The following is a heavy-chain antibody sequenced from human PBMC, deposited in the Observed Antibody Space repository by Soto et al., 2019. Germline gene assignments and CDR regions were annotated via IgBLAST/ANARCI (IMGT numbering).Heavy chain of an antibody. CDR1: GDSISRGGYF. CDR3: ARGILRPNHYMDV. Sequence: QVQLQESGPGLVKPSQTLSLTCIVSGDSISRGGYFWTWIRQHPGKGLEWIGYIYDSGSAFYNPSLKSRVTMSVDPFKNQFSLNLRSVTAADTAVFYCARGILRPNHYMDVWGKGTAVAVSS. J-gene: IGHJ6*03. CDR2: IYDSGSA. D-gene: IGHD1-26*01. V-gene: IGHV4-31*03.